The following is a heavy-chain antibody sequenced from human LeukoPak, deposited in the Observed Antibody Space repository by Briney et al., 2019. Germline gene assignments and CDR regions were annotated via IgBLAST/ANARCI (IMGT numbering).Heavy chain of an antibody. V-gene: IGHV4-31*03. D-gene: IGHD3-22*01. CDR3: ARAYYYDSSGYYSAAFDI. J-gene: IGHJ3*02. CDR1: GGSISSGGYY. CDR2: VYYSGST. Sequence: ASETLSLTCTVSGGSISSGGYYWSWIRQHPGKGLEWIGYVYYSGSTYYNPSLKSRVTISVDTSKNQFSLKLSSVTAADTAVCYCARAYYYDSSGYYSAAFDIWGQGTMVTVSS.